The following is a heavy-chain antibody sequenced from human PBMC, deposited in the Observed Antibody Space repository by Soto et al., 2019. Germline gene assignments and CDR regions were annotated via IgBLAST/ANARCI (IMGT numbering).Heavy chain of an antibody. D-gene: IGHD3-10*01. CDR1: GDTFTGYY. CDR3: AREDYGSGSRYYGMDV. Sequence: ASVKVSCKASGDTFTGYYMHWVRQAPGQGLEWMGWINPNSGGTNYAQKFQGWVTMTRDTSISTAYMELSRLRSDDTAVYYCAREDYGSGSRYYGMDVWGQGTTVTVSS. CDR2: INPNSGGT. V-gene: IGHV1-2*04. J-gene: IGHJ6*02.